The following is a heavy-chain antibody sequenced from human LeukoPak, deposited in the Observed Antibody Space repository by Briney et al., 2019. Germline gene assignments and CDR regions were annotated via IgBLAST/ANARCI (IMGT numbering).Heavy chain of an antibody. CDR1: GFTFSGYA. J-gene: IGHJ3*02. D-gene: IGHD3-22*01. V-gene: IGHV3-23*01. CDR3: AKGLLGSGRKVVIFHAFDI. CDR2: ISGSGGST. Sequence: GGSLRLSCAASGFTFSGYAMSWVRQAPGKGLEWVSAISGSGGSTYYADSVKGRFTISRDNSKNTLYLQMNSLRAEDTAVYYCAKGLLGSGRKVVIFHAFDIWGQGTMVTVSS.